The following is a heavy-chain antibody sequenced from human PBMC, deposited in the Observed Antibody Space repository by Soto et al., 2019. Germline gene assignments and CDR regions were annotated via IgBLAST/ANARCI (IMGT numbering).Heavy chain of an antibody. V-gene: IGHV5-10-1*01. J-gene: IGHJ3*02. CDR2: IDPSDSYT. D-gene: IGHD3-3*01. CDR3: ARRWSGYYTGNAFDI. Sequence: HGESLKISCKGSGYSFTSYWISWVRQMPGKGLEWMGRIDPSDSYTNYSPSFQGHVTISADKSISTAYLQWSSLKASDTAMYYCARRWSGYYTGNAFDIWGQGTMVTVSS. CDR1: GYSFTSYW.